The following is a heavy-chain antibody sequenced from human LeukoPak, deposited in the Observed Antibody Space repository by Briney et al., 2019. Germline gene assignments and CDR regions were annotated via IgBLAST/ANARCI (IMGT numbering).Heavy chain of an antibody. CDR1: GFTFSSYG. Sequence: GGSLRLSCAASGFTFSSYGMHWVRQAPGKGLEWVAVIWYDGSNKYYADSVKGRFTISRDNSKNTLYLQLNSLRADDTAVYYCAKRSLYSSSFPYFDYWGQGTLVTVSS. J-gene: IGHJ4*02. V-gene: IGHV3-33*06. CDR2: IWYDGSNK. CDR3: AKRSLYSSSFPYFDY. D-gene: IGHD6-6*01.